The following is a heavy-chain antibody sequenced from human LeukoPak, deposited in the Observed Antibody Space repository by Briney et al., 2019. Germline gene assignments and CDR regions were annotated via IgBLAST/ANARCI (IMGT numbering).Heavy chain of an antibody. CDR2: INHSGST. CDR3: ARHSPSYSYGLGY. J-gene: IGHJ4*02. CDR1: GGSFSGYY. Sequence: PSETLSLTCAVYGGSFSGYYWSWIRQPPGKGLEWIGEINHSGSTNYNPSLKSRVTISVDTSKNQFSLKLSSVTAADTAVYYCARHSPSYSYGLGYWGQGTLVTVSS. V-gene: IGHV4-34*01. D-gene: IGHD5-18*01.